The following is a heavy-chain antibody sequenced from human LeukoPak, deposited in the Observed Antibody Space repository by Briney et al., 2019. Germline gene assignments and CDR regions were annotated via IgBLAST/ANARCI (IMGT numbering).Heavy chain of an antibody. CDR1: GYTFTSYG. CDR3: ARAVGAEYYFDY. V-gene: IGHV1-18*01. J-gene: IGHJ4*02. D-gene: IGHD1-26*01. CDR2: ISAYNGNT. Sequence: ASVKVSCKASGYTFTSYGISWVRQAPGQGLEWMGWISAYNGNTNYAQKLQGRVTMTTDTSTSTAYMELSSLRSEDTAVYYCARAVGAEYYFDYWGQGTLVTVSS.